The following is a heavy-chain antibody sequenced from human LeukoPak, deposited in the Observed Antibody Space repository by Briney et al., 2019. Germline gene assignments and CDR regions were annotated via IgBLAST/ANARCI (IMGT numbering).Heavy chain of an antibody. Sequence: GGSLRLSCAASGFILDTFCMNWVRQAPGKGLEWVSSISSSGTYIYYEDSVKGRFTISRDTAKKSLYLQMDSLRAEDTGVYFCARTDDFWSGYSDYWGQGTLVTVSS. D-gene: IGHD3-3*01. CDR1: GFILDTFC. J-gene: IGHJ4*02. V-gene: IGHV3-21*01. CDR2: ISSSGTYI. CDR3: ARTDDFWSGYSDY.